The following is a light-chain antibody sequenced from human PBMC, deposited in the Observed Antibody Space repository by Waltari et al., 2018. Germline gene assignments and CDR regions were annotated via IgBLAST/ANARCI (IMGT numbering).Light chain of an antibody. J-gene: IGKJ1*01. Sequence: EIVLTQSPGTLSLSPGQRATVSCRASLSVSKYLAWYRLKPGQAPRLLIYDASKRATGIPDRFSGSGSGTDFSLTISRLEPEDFAVYYCQHYVRLPVTFGQGTKVEIK. V-gene: IGKV3-20*01. CDR2: DAS. CDR1: LSVSKY. CDR3: QHYVRLPVT.